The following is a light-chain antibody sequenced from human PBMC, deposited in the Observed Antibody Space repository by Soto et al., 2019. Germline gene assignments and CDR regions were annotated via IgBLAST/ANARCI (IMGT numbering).Light chain of an antibody. Sequence: QAVVTQESSFSVSPGGTVTVTCGLNSGSVSTDYYPSWYQQTPGQAPRTLIYSTNTRSSGVPDRFSGSILENKAALTITGAQADDESDYYCVLYMGSGISVFGGGTQLTVL. CDR3: VLYMGSGISV. V-gene: IGLV8-61*01. J-gene: IGLJ2*01. CDR1: SGSVSTDYY. CDR2: STN.